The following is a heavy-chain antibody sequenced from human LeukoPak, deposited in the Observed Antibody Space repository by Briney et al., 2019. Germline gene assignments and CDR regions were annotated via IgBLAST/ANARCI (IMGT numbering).Heavy chain of an antibody. CDR2: ISGSGGST. D-gene: IGHD6-19*01. Sequence: PGGSLRLSCAASGFTFSSYAMGWVRQAPGKGLEWVSAISGSGGSTYYADSVKGRLTISRDNSKNTLYLQMNSLRAEDTAVYYCAKAGFSGLNWFDPWGQGTLVTVSS. CDR3: AKAGFSGLNWFDP. CDR1: GFTFSSYA. J-gene: IGHJ5*02. V-gene: IGHV3-23*01.